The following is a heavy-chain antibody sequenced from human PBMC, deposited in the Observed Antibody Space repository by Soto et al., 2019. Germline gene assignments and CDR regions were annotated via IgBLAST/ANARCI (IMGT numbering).Heavy chain of an antibody. CDR3: ARGITIFGVVIWVD. CDR2: IYYSGST. CDR1: GGSISSYY. Sequence: SETLSLTCTVSGGSISSYYWSWIRQPPGKGLEWIGYIYYSGSTNYNPSLKSRVTISVDTSKNQFSLKLSSVTAADTAVYYCARGITIFGVVIWVDWGQGTLVTVS. V-gene: IGHV4-59*01. J-gene: IGHJ4*02. D-gene: IGHD3-3*01.